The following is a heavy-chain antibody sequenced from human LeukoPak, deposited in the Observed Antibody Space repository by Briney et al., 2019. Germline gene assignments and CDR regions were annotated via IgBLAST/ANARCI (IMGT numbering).Heavy chain of an antibody. Sequence: SETLSLTCAVYGGSFSGYYWSWIRQPPGKGLEWIGEINHSGSTNYNPSLKSRVTISVDTSKNQFSLKLSSVTAADTAVYYCARRKMGATPRYFDYWGQGTLVTVSS. D-gene: IGHD1-26*01. V-gene: IGHV4-34*01. CDR2: INHSGST. CDR1: GGSFSGYY. CDR3: ARRKMGATPRYFDY. J-gene: IGHJ4*02.